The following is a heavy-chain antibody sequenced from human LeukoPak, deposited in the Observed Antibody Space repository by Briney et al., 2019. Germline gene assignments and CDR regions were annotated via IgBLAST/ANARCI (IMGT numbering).Heavy chain of an antibody. D-gene: IGHD3-10*01. Sequence: GGSLRLSCAASGFTFSSYGMSWVRQAPGKGLEWVSYISTRSSTINNADSVKGRFTISRDDAKNSLYLQMNSLRAEDTAVYYCARDGRFKRDAFGIWGQGTMVTVSS. J-gene: IGHJ3*02. CDR2: ISTRSSTI. V-gene: IGHV3-48*04. CDR1: GFTFSSYG. CDR3: ARDGRFKRDAFGI.